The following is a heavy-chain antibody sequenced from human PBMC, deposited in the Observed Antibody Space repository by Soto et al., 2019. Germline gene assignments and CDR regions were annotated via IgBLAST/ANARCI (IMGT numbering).Heavy chain of an antibody. Sequence: PSETLCLTCTVSGGSVSSGSYYWSWIRQPPGKGLEWIGYIYYSGSTNYNPSLKSRVTISVDTSKNQFSLKLSSVTAADTAVYYCARHVPYCSDTSHCAYGMDVWGQGTTVTVSS. CDR2: IYYSGST. D-gene: IGHD2-2*01. CDR1: GGSVSSGSYY. J-gene: IGHJ6*02. V-gene: IGHV4-61*01. CDR3: ARHVPYCSDTSHCAYGMDV.